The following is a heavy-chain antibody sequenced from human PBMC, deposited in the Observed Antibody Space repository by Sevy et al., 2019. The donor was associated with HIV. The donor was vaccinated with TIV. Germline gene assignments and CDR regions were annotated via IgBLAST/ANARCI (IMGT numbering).Heavy chain of an antibody. CDR3: ARGDYYDRSGFYIDAFDV. V-gene: IGHV3-7*04. CDR2: VKEDGSEK. Sequence: GGSLRLSCAASGFTFSRYWMGWVRQAPGKGLEWVGNVKEDGSEKYYGDSVKGRFTISRDNAKNSLFLQMKSLRAEDTAVYYCARGDYYDRSGFYIDAFDVWGQGTMVTVSS. J-gene: IGHJ3*01. CDR1: GFTFSRYW. D-gene: IGHD3-22*01.